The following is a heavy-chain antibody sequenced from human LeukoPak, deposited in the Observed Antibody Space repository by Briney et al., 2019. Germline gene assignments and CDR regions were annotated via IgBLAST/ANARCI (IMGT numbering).Heavy chain of an antibody. Sequence: SETLSLTCTVSGGSNRNYYWMWVRHPRGGAREWLGYIYRTGRTIYSPSLERRVIMSVDTSQHQFSLKLRSVTAADTAVYYCAREVSGYEYSPFYLWGQGILVTVSS. CDR1: GGSNRNYY. J-gene: IGHJ5*02. V-gene: IGHV4-59*13. CDR2: IYRTGRT. D-gene: IGHD5-12*01. CDR3: AREVSGYEYSPFYL.